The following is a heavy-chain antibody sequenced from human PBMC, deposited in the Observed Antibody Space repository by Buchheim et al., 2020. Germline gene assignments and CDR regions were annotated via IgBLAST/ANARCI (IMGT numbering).Heavy chain of an antibody. Sequence: QVQLQESGPGLVKPSETLSLSCNVSGGSINSHYWSWIRQPPGKGLEWIGYIYYSGSTNYNPSLKSRVTISVDTSKNQFFLKLNSVTAADTAVYYCAYSSGWDAEYFQHWGQGTL. J-gene: IGHJ1*01. CDR3: AYSSGWDAEYFQH. CDR1: GGSINSHY. D-gene: IGHD6-19*01. CDR2: IYYSGST. V-gene: IGHV4-59*11.